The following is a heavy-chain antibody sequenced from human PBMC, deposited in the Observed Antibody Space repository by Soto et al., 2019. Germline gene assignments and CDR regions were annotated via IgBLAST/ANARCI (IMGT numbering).Heavy chain of an antibody. D-gene: IGHD3-3*01. CDR2: FDPEDGET. V-gene: IGHV1-24*01. J-gene: IGHJ5*02. Sequence: ASVKVSCKVSGYTLTELSMHWVRQAPGKGLKWMGGFDPEDGETIYAQKFQGRVTMTEDTSTDTAYMELSSLRSEDTAVYYCASHYDFWSGYYSTSSHNWFDPWGQGTLVTVSS. CDR3: ASHYDFWSGYYSTSSHNWFDP. CDR1: GYTLTELS.